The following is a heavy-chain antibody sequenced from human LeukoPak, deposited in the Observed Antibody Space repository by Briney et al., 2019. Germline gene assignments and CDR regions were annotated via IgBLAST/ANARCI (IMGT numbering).Heavy chain of an antibody. V-gene: IGHV3-7*04. J-gene: IGHJ4*02. D-gene: IGHD3-22*01. CDR1: GFSFDDFA. Sequence: PGRSLRLSCTTSGFSFDDFAISWFRQAPGKGLEWVAKINPDGSEQDYVESVKGRFTISRDNAKNSVSLVMDTVSAGDTAVYFCARGQRSDSGYSPFDSWGQGTLVTVSS. CDR2: INPDGSEQ. CDR3: ARGQRSDSGYSPFDS.